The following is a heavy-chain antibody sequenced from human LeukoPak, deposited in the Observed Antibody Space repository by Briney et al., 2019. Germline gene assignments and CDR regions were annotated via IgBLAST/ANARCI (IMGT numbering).Heavy chain of an antibody. CDR2: TSGGSSYI. CDR1: GFTFNTNS. J-gene: IGHJ2*01. CDR3: AREYDSKSRFDL. D-gene: IGHD2-21*02. Sequence: AGSLRLSCAASGFTFNTNSMNRDRPAPGKGLEWVSFTSGGSSYIYYAGSLMGRFTISRDNANNSLYLQMNSLRAEDTAVYYCAREYDSKSRFDLWGRGTLVTVSS. V-gene: IGHV3-21*01.